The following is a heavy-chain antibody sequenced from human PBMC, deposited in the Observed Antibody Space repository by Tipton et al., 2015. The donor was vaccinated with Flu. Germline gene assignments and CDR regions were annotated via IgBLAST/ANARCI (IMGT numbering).Heavy chain of an antibody. CDR1: GVSISRSSYY. J-gene: IGHJ4*02. Sequence: TLSLTCSVSGVSISRSSYYWAWIRQPPGKGLEWIGTIYHSGSTYYNPSLKSRLTMSVDTSKNQFSLKLSSVTAADTAVYYCARHTGDSVRGVIDYWGQGTLVTVSS. V-gene: IGHV4-39*01. CDR2: IYHSGST. CDR3: ARHTGDSVRGVIDY. D-gene: IGHD3-10*02.